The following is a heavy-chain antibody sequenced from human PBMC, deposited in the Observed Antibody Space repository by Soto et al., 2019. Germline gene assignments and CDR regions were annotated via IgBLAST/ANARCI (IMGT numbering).Heavy chain of an antibody. CDR3: AKDPYSYGRTIFDY. CDR2: ISGSGGST. D-gene: IGHD5-18*01. J-gene: IGHJ4*02. V-gene: IGHV3-23*01. Sequence: GALRLSCAASGFTFSSYAMSWVRQAPGKGLEWVSAISGSGGSTYYADSVKGRFTISRDNSKNTLYLQMNSLRAEDTAVYYCAKDPYSYGRTIFDYWGQGTLVTVSS. CDR1: GFTFSSYA.